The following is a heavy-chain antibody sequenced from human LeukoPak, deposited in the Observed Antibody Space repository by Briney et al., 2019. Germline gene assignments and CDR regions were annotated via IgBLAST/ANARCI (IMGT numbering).Heavy chain of an antibody. CDR3: ARERERRSSWYSNWFDP. J-gene: IGHJ5*02. CDR2: IIPIFGTA. Sequence: ASVKVSCKASGGTFGSYAISWVRQAPGQGLEWMGGIIPIFGTANYAQKFQGRVTITTDESTSTAYMELSSLRSEDTAVYYCARERERRSSWYSNWFDPWGQGTLVTVSS. D-gene: IGHD6-13*01. V-gene: IGHV1-69*05. CDR1: GGTFGSYA.